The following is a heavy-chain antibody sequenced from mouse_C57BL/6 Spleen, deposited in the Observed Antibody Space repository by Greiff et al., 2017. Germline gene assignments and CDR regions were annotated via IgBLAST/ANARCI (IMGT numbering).Heavy chain of an antibody. Sequence: DVKLVESEGGLVQPGSSMKLSCTASGFTFSDYYMAWVRQVPEKGLEWVANINYDGSSTYYLDSLKSRFIISRDNAKNILYLQMSSLKSEDTATYYCARLKGSSFAMDYWGQGTSVTVSS. CDR2: INYDGSST. D-gene: IGHD1-1*01. CDR1: GFTFSDYY. V-gene: IGHV5-16*01. CDR3: ARLKGSSFAMDY. J-gene: IGHJ4*01.